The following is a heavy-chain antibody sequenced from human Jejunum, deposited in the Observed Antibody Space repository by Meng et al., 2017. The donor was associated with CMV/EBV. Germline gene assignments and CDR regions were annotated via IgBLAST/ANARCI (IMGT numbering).Heavy chain of an antibody. CDR3: ARDSPLDGYSLLDY. Sequence: HVELVQSWSEFKQPGASVKVSCRPSGYTFTSYAINWVRQAPGQGPDWMGWIDPNTGDPTYDQGFTGRFVFSLDTSVSTAYLQINSLRADDTAVYYCARDSPLDGYSLLDYWGQGTLVTVSS. CDR1: GYTFTSYA. CDR2: IDPNTGDP. V-gene: IGHV7-4-1*02. D-gene: IGHD5-24*01. J-gene: IGHJ4*02.